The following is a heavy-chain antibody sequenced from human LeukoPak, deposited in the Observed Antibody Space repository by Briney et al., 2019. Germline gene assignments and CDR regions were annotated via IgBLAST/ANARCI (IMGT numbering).Heavy chain of an antibody. D-gene: IGHD4-17*01. V-gene: IGHV1-18*01. CDR3: ARVPGDYGWFGNYYHMDV. J-gene: IGHJ6*03. CDR1: GYTFTSYG. Sequence: ASVKVSCKASGYTFTSYGISWVRQAPGQGLEWMGWISAYNGNTNYAQKLQGRVTMTTDTSTSTAYMELRSLRSDDTAVYYCARVPGDYGWFGNYYHMDVWGKGTTVTVSS. CDR2: ISAYNGNT.